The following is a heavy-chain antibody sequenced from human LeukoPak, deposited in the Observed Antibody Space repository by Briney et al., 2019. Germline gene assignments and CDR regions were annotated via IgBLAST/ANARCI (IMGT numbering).Heavy chain of an antibody. D-gene: IGHD1-26*01. CDR1: GGSISSGGYS. V-gene: IGHV4-30-2*01. Sequence: PSQTLSLTCAVSGGSISSGGYSWSWIRQPPGKGLEWIGYIYHSGSTYYNPSLKSRVTISVDRSKNQFSLKLSSVTAADTAVYYRASFIVGATGWFDPWGQGTLVTVSS. J-gene: IGHJ5*02. CDR2: IYHSGST. CDR3: ASFIVGATGWFDP.